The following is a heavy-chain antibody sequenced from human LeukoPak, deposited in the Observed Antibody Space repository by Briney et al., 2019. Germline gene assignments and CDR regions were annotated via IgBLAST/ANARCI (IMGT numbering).Heavy chain of an antibody. D-gene: IGHD3-22*01. CDR2: VNTNTGNP. CDR1: GYPFSAHF. CDR3: VTNFDSSGYFGY. Sequence: ASVKVSCKASGYPFSAHFLNWVRQAPGQGLEWMGWVNTNTGNPTYAQGFTGRFVFSSDTSVSTAYLQIGSLKAEDTAVYYCVTNFDSSGYFGYWGQGTLVTVSS. V-gene: IGHV7-4-1*01. J-gene: IGHJ4*02.